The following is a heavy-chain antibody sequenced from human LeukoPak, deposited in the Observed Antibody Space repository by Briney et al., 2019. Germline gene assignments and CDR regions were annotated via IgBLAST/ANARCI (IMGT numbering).Heavy chain of an antibody. Sequence: ASVKVSCKASRYTFTGYYMHWVRQAPGQGLEWMGWINPNSGGTNYAQKFQGRVTMTRDTSTNTVYMELSSLRSEDTALYYCARGRWPGGGDWSVDYWGQGTLVTVSS. J-gene: IGHJ4*02. V-gene: IGHV1-2*02. D-gene: IGHD2-21*02. CDR1: RYTFTGYY. CDR3: ARGRWPGGGDWSVDY. CDR2: INPNSGGT.